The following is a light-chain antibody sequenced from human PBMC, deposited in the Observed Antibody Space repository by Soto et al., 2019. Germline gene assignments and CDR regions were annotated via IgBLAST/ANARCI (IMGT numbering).Light chain of an antibody. CDR1: QSISTY. J-gene: IGKJ1*01. Sequence: EILFTQSPATLSLSPWDIATLSCRASQSISTYLAWDQQKPGQAPRLLLYGASTRATGVPARFSGSVSWTDFTLTVSSLQSEDFAVYYCQQYYNWPPWTFGLGTKVDIK. V-gene: IGKV3-15*01. CDR3: QQYYNWPPWT. CDR2: GAS.